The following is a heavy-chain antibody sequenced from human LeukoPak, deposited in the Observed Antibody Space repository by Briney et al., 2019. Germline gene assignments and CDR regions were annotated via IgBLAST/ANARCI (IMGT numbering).Heavy chain of an antibody. J-gene: IGHJ5*02. CDR1: GFTFSDYY. CDR2: ISSSGSTI. Sequence: PGGSLRLSCAASGFTFSDYYMSWIRQAPGKRLEWVSYISSSGSTIYYADSVKGRFTISRDNAKNSLYLQMNSLRAEDTAVYYCARERGWQLVVGEWFDPWGQGTLVTVSS. D-gene: IGHD6-6*01. V-gene: IGHV3-11*01. CDR3: ARERGWQLVVGEWFDP.